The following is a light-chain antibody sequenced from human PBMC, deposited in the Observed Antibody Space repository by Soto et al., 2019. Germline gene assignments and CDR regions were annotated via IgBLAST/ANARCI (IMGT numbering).Light chain of an antibody. J-gene: IGKJ5*01. Sequence: EIVLTQSPATLSLSPGERATLSCRASQSVSNYLAWYQQKPGQAPRLLIFNTSNRATGIPARFSGSGSGTDFTLTISGLEPEDFAVYYCQQRTNRSPITFGQGTRLEIK. CDR1: QSVSNY. CDR2: NTS. CDR3: QQRTNRSPIT. V-gene: IGKV3-11*01.